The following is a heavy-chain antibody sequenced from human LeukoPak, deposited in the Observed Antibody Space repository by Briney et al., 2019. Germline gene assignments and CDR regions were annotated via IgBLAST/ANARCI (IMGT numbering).Heavy chain of an antibody. D-gene: IGHD2-2*01. J-gene: IGHJ3*02. CDR3: AREHSIVVVPAAMIAFDI. Sequence: PSETLSLTCTVSGGSISSGSYYWSWIRQPAGKGLEWIGRIYTSGSTNYNPSLKSRVTISVDTSKNQFSLKLSSVTAADTAVYYCAREHSIVVVPAAMIAFDIWGQGTMVTVSS. CDR2: IYTSGST. V-gene: IGHV4-61*02. CDR1: GGSISSGSYY.